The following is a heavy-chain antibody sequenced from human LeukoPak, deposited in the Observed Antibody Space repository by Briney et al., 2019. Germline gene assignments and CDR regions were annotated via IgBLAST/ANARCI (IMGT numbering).Heavy chain of an antibody. CDR2: INHSGST. CDR1: GGSFSGYY. CDR3: ARVKFPVDP. Sequence: SETLSLTCAVYGGSFSGYYWSWIRQPPGKGLEWIGKINHSGSTNYNPSLKSRVTISVDTSKNQFSLKLSSVTAADTAVYYCARVKFPVDPWGQGTLVTVSS. V-gene: IGHV4-34*01. J-gene: IGHJ5*02.